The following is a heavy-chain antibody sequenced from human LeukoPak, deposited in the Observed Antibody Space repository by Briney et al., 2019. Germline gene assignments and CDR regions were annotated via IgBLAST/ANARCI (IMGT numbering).Heavy chain of an antibody. Sequence: PSETLSLTCTVSGDSISGYYWSWIRQPPGKGLEWIGYVYHTGHTHYSPSHKSRVTVSLDTSRDQVSLMLSSVTAADTAVYYCARLQTSTFDAFDIWGQGTMVTVSS. CDR2: VYHTGHT. CDR1: GDSISGYY. CDR3: ARLQTSTFDAFDI. J-gene: IGHJ3*02. V-gene: IGHV4-59*01. D-gene: IGHD2-2*01.